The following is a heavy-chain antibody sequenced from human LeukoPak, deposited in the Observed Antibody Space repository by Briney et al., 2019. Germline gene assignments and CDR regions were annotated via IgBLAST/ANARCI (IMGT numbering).Heavy chain of an antibody. CDR3: ARDRGYYDRSLDY. Sequence: ASVKVSCKASGYTFTGYYMHWVRQAPGQGLEWMGWINPNSGGTNYAQKFQGRVTMTGDTSISTAYMELSGLRYDDTAVYYCARDRGYYDRSLDYWGRGTLVTVSS. D-gene: IGHD3-22*01. V-gene: IGHV1-2*02. CDR2: INPNSGGT. CDR1: GYTFTGYY. J-gene: IGHJ4*02.